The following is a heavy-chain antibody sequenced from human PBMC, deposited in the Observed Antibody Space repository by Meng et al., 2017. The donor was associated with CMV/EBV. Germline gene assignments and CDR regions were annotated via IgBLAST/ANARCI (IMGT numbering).Heavy chain of an antibody. CDR3: ARQKIYCSSTSCYKGGLDY. V-gene: IGHV4-34*01. CDR1: GGSFSGYY. D-gene: IGHD2-2*02. J-gene: IGHJ4*02. Sequence: SGSLRLSCAVYGGSFSGYYWSWIRQPPGKGLEWIGEINHSGSTNYNPSLKSRVTISVDTSKNQFSLKLSSVTAADTAVYYCARQKIYCSSTSCYKGGLDYWGQGTLVTVSS. CDR2: INHSGST.